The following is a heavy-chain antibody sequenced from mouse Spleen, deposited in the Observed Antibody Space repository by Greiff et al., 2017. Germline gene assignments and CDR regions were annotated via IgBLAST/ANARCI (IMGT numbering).Heavy chain of an antibody. CDR2: ISNLAYSI. D-gene: IGHD2-4*01. CDR1: GFTFSDYG. CDR3: ASPYDYDVWFAY. Sequence: EVKLQESGGGLVKPGGSLKLSCAASGFTFSDYGMAWVRQAPGKGPEWVAFISNLAYSIYYADTVTGRFTISRENAKNTLYLEMSSLRSEDTAMYYCASPYDYDVWFAYWGQGTLVTVSA. J-gene: IGHJ3*01. V-gene: IGHV5-15*01.